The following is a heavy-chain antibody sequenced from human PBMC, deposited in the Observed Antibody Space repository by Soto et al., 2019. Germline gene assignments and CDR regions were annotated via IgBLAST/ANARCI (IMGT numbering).Heavy chain of an antibody. CDR1: GGTFRSYA. J-gene: IGHJ6*02. V-gene: IGHV1-69*13. CDR3: ARDGRGVGYCSGGSCYSAAHYYYGMDV. CDR2: IIPIFGTA. D-gene: IGHD2-15*01. Sequence: VKVSCKASGGTFRSYAISWVRQAPGQGLERMGGIIPIFGTANYAQKFQGRVTITADESTSTAYMELSSLRSEDTAVYYCARDGRGVGYCSGGSCYSAAHYYYGMDVWGQGTTVTVYS.